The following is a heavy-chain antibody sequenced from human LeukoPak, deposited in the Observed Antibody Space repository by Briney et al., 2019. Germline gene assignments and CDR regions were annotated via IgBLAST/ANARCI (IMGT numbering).Heavy chain of an antibody. V-gene: IGHV3-30*18. CDR1: GFTFRSYG. J-gene: IGHJ4*02. CDR3: AKRGVTAPNPPDY. Sequence: GGSLRLSCAASGFTFRSYGMHWARQAPGKGLEWVAVISYDGSNKYYADSVKGRFTISRDNSKNTLYLQMNSLRAEDTAVYYCAKRGVTAPNPPDYWSQGTLVTVSS. D-gene: IGHD2-21*02. CDR2: ISYDGSNK.